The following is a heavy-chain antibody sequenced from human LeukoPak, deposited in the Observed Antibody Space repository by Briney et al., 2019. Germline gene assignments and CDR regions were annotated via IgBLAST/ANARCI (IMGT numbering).Heavy chain of an antibody. Sequence: ASVKVSCKASGYTLTGYYIHWVRQAPEQRLGCVGWINPKIGGTNYAQTFKGRSTMTRDTSISTAYMELSRLRSDDRAVYYCARDLGWIQLGFDYWGQGTLVTVSS. CDR1: GYTLTGYY. CDR2: INPKIGGT. V-gene: IGHV1-2*02. D-gene: IGHD5-18*01. J-gene: IGHJ4*02. CDR3: ARDLGWIQLGFDY.